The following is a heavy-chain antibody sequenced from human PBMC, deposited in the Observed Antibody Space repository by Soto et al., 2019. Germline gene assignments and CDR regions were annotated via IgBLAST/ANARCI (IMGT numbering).Heavy chain of an antibody. D-gene: IGHD6-19*01. Sequence: ASVKVSCKASGYTFTSYDINWVRQATGQGLEWMGWMNPNSGNTGYAQKFQGRVTMTRNTSISTAYMELSSLRSEDTAVYYCARVLKSVAVAGTDFQHWGQGTLVTVSS. CDR2: MNPNSGNT. J-gene: IGHJ1*01. CDR1: GYTFTSYD. V-gene: IGHV1-8*01. CDR3: ARVLKSVAVAGTDFQH.